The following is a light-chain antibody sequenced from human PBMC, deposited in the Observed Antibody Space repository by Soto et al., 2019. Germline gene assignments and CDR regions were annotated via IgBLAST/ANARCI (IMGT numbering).Light chain of an antibody. CDR2: GAS. J-gene: IGKJ1*01. V-gene: IGKV1-5*01. CDR1: QSISSW. Sequence: IQMSQSPSTRAASVGDRVTITCRASQSISSWLAWYQQKPGKAPKLLIYGASSLESGVPSRFSGSGSGTEFTLTISSLQPDDFATYYCQQYNSYWAFGQGTKVDIK. CDR3: QQYNSYWA.